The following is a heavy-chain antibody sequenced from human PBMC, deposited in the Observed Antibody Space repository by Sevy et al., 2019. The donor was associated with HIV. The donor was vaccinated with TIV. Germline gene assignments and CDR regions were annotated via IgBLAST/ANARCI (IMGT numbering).Heavy chain of an antibody. J-gene: IGHJ6*03. CDR3: ARAPPHRNCSGGSCYRPRFDYLSPRVTRALSGYYMDV. CDR2: ISYDGSNK. Sequence: GGSLRLSCAASGFTFSSYAMHWVRQAPGKGLEWVAVISYDGSNKYYADSVKGRFTISIDNSKNTRYLQMNSLRAEVTAVYYCARAPPHRNCSGGSCYRPRFDYLSPRVTRALSGYYMDVWGKGTTVTVSS. CDR1: GFTFSSYA. D-gene: IGHD2-15*01. V-gene: IGHV3-30-3*01.